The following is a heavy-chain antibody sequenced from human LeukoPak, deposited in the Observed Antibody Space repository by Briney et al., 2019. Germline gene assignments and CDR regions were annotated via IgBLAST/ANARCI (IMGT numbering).Heavy chain of an antibody. V-gene: IGHV3-9*01. CDR2: ISWNGGSI. CDR3: AKIRGNYFDY. CDR1: GFTFDDYA. J-gene: IGHJ4*02. Sequence: GGSLRLSCAASGFTFDDYAMHWVRQAPGKGLEWVSGISWNGGSIGYADSVKGRFTISRDNAKNSLYLQMNSLRAEDTALYYCAKIRGNYFDYWGQGTLVTVSS.